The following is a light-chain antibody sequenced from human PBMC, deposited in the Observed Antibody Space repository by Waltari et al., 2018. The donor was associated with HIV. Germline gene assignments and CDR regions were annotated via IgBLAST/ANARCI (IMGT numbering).Light chain of an antibody. CDR2: RNN. V-gene: IGLV1-47*01. CDR3: AAWDDSLL. CDR1: SSNIGSNY. J-gene: IGLJ2*01. Sequence: QSVVTQPPSASGTPGQRVTISCSGSSSNIGSNYVYWYQHLPGTAPKLLIYRNNQRPSGVPDRFSGSKSGTSASLAISGLRSEDEADYYCAAWDDSLLFGGGTKLTVL.